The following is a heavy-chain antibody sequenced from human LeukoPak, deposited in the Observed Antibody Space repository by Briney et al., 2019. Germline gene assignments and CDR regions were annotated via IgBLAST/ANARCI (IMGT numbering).Heavy chain of an antibody. CDR3: ARGIPGRSIDY. CDR1: GGSFSGYY. V-gene: IGHV4-34*01. Sequence: SETLSLTCAVYGGSFSGYYWSWIRQPPGRGLEWIGEINHSGSTNYNPSLKSRVTISVDTSKNQFSLKLSSVTAADTAVYYCARGIPGRSIDYWGQGTLVTVSS. D-gene: IGHD3-16*02. J-gene: IGHJ4*02. CDR2: INHSGST.